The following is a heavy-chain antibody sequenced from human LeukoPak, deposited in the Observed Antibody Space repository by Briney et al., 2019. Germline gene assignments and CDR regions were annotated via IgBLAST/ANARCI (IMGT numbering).Heavy chain of an antibody. CDR2: IKQDESER. J-gene: IGHJ6*03. CDR3: ARVGGYYYMDV. Sequence: GGSLRLSCVVSGFTVTSNYMSWVRQAPGKGLEWVANIKQDESERYYVDSVKGRFTTSRDNTKNSLYLQMNSLRAEDTAVYFCARVGGYYYMDVWGRGTTVTVSS. V-gene: IGHV3-7*03. D-gene: IGHD3-16*01. CDR1: GFTVTSNY.